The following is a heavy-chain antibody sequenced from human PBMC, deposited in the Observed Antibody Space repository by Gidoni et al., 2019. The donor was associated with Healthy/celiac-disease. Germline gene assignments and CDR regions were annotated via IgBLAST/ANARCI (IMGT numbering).Heavy chain of an antibody. CDR3: AKDIDNRGGGYSYGWFDP. J-gene: IGHJ5*02. CDR1: GFTFDDYA. D-gene: IGHD5-18*01. Sequence: EVQLVESGGGLVQPGRSLRLSCAASGFTFDDYAMHWVRQAPGKGLEWVSGISWNSGSIGYADSVKGRFTISRDNAKNSLYLQMNSLRAEDTALYYCAKDIDNRGGGYSYGWFDPWGQGTLVTVSS. CDR2: ISWNSGSI. V-gene: IGHV3-9*01.